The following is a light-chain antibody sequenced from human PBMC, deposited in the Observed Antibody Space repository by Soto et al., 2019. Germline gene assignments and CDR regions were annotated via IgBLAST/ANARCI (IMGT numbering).Light chain of an antibody. J-gene: IGLJ1*01. CDR1: SSDVGGYKS. CDR2: DVS. CDR3: CSYVGSYSYV. V-gene: IGLV2-11*01. Sequence: QSVLTQPRSVSGSPGQSVTVSCIGTSSDVGGYKSVSWYQQYPGKAPKLMIYDVSERPSGVPNRFSGSKSGNTASLTISGLQVEDEADYYSCSYVGSYSYVFGTGTKVTVL.